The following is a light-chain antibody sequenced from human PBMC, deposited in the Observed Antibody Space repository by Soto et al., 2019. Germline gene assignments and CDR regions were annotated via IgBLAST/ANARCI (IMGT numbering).Light chain of an antibody. Sequence: EIVWTQSPATLSLSPGERATLACRASQSVSSYLAWYQQKPGQAPRLLIYDASNRATGIPARFSGSGSGTDFTLTISSLEPEDFAVYYCQQRSNWPPLFGGGTKVEIK. CDR1: QSVSSY. V-gene: IGKV3-11*01. CDR2: DAS. J-gene: IGKJ4*01. CDR3: QQRSNWPPL.